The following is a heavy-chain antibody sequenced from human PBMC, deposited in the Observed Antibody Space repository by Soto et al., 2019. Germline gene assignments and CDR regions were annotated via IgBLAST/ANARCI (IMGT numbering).Heavy chain of an antibody. CDR1: GFTFSNAW. V-gene: IGHV3-15*01. D-gene: IGHD6-13*01. CDR2: IKSKTDGGTT. Sequence: EVQLMESGGGLVKPGGSLRLSCAASGFTFSNAWMSWVRQAPGKGLEWVGRIKSKTDGGTTDYAAPVKGRFTISRDDSKNTLYLQMNSLKTEDTAVYYCTTDRDSSSWYFVDYWGQGTLVTVSS. CDR3: TTDRDSSSWYFVDY. J-gene: IGHJ4*02.